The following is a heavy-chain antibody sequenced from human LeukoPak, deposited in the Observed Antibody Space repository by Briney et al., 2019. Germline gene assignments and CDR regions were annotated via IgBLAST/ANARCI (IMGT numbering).Heavy chain of an antibody. V-gene: IGHV1-69*05. CDR3: ARGPMFGSGSYYNY. CDR1: GGTFSSYA. CDR2: IIPIFGTA. Sequence: SVKVSCKASGGTFSSYAIRWVRQAPGQGVEWMGGIIPIFGTANYAQTFQGRVTITTEEPKSAAYMGLGSLRSEDTAVYYCARGPMFGSGSYYNYWGQGTLVTVSS. J-gene: IGHJ4*02. D-gene: IGHD3-10*01.